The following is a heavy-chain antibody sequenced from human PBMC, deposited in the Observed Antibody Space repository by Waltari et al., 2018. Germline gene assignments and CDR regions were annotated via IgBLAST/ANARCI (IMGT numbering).Heavy chain of an antibody. Sequence: EVQLVESGGGLVQPGGSLRLSCAASGFTFSSYWMSWVRQAPGRGLEWVGNRKQDGSEKYYVYSVKGRFTISRDNAKNSLYLQMNSLRAEDTAVYYCARDGGYDPTYYYYGMDVWGQGTTVTVSS. CDR3: ARDGGYDPTYYYYGMDV. CDR1: GFTFSSYW. CDR2: RKQDGSEK. D-gene: IGHD5-12*01. V-gene: IGHV3-7*01. J-gene: IGHJ6*02.